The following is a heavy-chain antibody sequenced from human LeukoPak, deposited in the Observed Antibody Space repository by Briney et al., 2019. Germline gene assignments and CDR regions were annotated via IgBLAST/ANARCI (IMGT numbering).Heavy chain of an antibody. J-gene: IGHJ4*02. V-gene: IGHV3-23*01. CDR1: RFSFGSFG. Sequence: GGSLRLFCAASRFSFGSFGMSWVRQGPGKGLEWVSSIGTTGASTNYADSVKGRFTISRDNSKNTLYLQMNSLRAEDTAVYYCAKGDGIYSFDYWGQGTLVTVSS. CDR2: IGTTGAST. CDR3: AKGDGIYSFDY. D-gene: IGHD1-26*01.